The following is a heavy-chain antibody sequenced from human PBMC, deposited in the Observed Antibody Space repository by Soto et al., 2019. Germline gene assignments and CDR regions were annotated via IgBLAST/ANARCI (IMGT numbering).Heavy chain of an antibody. D-gene: IGHD5-18*01. V-gene: IGHV1-46*01. CDR2: INPSGGST. J-gene: IGHJ4*02. CDR3: ARDVDTAMVTDYFDY. CDR1: GYTFTSYY. Sequence: GAAVKVSCKASGYTFTSYYMHWVRQAPGQGLEWMGIINPSGGSTSYAQKFQGRVTMTRDTSTSTVYMELSSLRSEDTAVYYCARDVDTAMVTDYFDYWGQGTLVTVSS.